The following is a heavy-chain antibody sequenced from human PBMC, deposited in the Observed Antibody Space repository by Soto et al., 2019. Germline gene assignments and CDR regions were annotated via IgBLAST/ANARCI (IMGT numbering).Heavy chain of an antibody. CDR3: ARGRRLLAY. V-gene: IGHV4-59*01. CDR2: IYFSGST. D-gene: IGHD2-8*02. Sequence: SETLSLTCAVSGASISSYYYTWIRQPPGKGLEWIGYIYFSGSTNYNPSLKSRVTISVDTSKNQFSLKLSSVTAADTAVYYCARGRRLLAYWGQGTLVTVSS. CDR1: GASISSYY. J-gene: IGHJ4*02.